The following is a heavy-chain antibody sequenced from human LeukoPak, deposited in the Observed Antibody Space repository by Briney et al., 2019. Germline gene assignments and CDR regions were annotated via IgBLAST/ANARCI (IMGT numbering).Heavy chain of an antibody. CDR3: ARDWVSSGWPRHFDY. CDR1: GYTFTSYA. J-gene: IGHJ4*02. Sequence: ASVKVSCKASGYTFTSYAMNWVRQAPGQGLEWMGWINTNTGNPTYAQGFTGRFVFSLDTSVSTAYLQVSSLKAEDTAVYYCARDWVSSGWPRHFDYWGQGTLVTVSS. CDR2: INTNTGNP. V-gene: IGHV7-4-1*02. D-gene: IGHD6-19*01.